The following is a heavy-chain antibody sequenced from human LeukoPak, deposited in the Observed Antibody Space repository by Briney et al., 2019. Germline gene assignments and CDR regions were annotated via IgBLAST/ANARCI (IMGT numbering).Heavy chain of an antibody. Sequence: SETLSLTCAVSGGSISSGGYSWSWIRQPPGKGLECIGYIYHSGSTYYNPSLKSRVTISVDRSKNQFSLKLSSVTAADTAVYYCARLLRVTTVGPDLYYFDYWGQGTLVTVSS. CDR1: GGSISSGGYS. J-gene: IGHJ4*02. CDR2: IYHSGST. V-gene: IGHV4-30-2*01. CDR3: ARLLRVTTVGPDLYYFDY. D-gene: IGHD4-17*01.